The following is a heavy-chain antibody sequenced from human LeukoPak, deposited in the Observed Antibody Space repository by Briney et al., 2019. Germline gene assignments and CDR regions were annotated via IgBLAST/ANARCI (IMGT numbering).Heavy chain of an antibody. D-gene: IGHD1-26*01. V-gene: IGHV3-30*18. CDR1: GFTFSSYC. Sequence: GGSLRLSCAASGFTFSSYCMHWVRQAPGKGLEWVAVITYDGSNKYYADSVKGRFTISRDNSKNTLYLQMNSLRAEDTAVYYCEKGPQGVGAPDDAFDIWGQGTMVTVSS. J-gene: IGHJ3*02. CDR2: ITYDGSNK. CDR3: EKGPQGVGAPDDAFDI.